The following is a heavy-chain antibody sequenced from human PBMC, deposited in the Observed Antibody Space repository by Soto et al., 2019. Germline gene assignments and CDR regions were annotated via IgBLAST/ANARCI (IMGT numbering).Heavy chain of an antibody. J-gene: IGHJ5*02. CDR3: AKGSDQLLPLQS. D-gene: IGHD2-2*01. CDR2: ISGSGDDT. CDR1: AFTFSSCV. Sequence: GGSLRLSCAASAFTFSSCVMSWVRQAPGKGLEWVSGISGSGDDTYYADSVKGRFTISRDNPKNTLSLQMNSLRAEDTAVYYCAKGSDQLLPLQSWGPGTLLTVST. V-gene: IGHV3-23*01.